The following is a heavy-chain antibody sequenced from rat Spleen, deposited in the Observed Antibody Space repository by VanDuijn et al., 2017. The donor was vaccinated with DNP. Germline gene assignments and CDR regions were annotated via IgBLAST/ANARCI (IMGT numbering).Heavy chain of an antibody. D-gene: IGHD1-4*01. J-gene: IGHJ3*01. CDR2: ISPSGGGT. Sequence: EVQLVESGGDLVQPGRSLKLSCVASGFTFSNYYMAWVRQAPTKGLEWVTSISPSGGGTYYRHSVKGRFTISRDNANHTLYLQMDSLRSEDTATYYCATSPGPNWFAYWGQGTLVTVSS. CDR1: GFTFSNYY. CDR3: ATSPGPNWFAY. V-gene: IGHV5-25*01.